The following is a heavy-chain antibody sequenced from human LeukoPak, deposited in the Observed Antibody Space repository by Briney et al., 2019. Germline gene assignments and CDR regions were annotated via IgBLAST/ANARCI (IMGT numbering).Heavy chain of an antibody. CDR2: ISGSGGST. D-gene: IGHD3-22*01. Sequence: GGSLRLSCAASGSTFSSYAMSWVRQAPGKGLEWVSAISGSGGSTYYADSVKGRFTISRDNSKNTLYLQMNSLRAEDTAVYYCACYDSSGYYSPGAFDIWGQGTMVTVSS. V-gene: IGHV3-23*01. CDR3: ACYDSSGYYSPGAFDI. CDR1: GSTFSSYA. J-gene: IGHJ3*02.